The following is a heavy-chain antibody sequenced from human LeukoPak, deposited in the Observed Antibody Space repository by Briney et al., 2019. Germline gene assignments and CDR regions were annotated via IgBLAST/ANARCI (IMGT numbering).Heavy chain of an antibody. V-gene: IGHV4-59*08. D-gene: IGHD4-23*01. Sequence: SETLSLTCTVYGGSISGHYWSWVRQPPGKGLECIGYIYYRGSTNYNPSLKSRVTMSVDTSNNQFSLRLTSVTAADTAVSYCARLPGVGNNPPFDYWGQGTLVTVSS. CDR3: ARLPGVGNNPPFDY. J-gene: IGHJ4*02. CDR1: GGSISGHY. CDR2: IYYRGST.